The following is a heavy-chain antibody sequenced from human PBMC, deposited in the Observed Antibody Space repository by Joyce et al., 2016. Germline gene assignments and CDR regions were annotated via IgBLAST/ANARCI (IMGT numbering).Heavy chain of an antibody. V-gene: IGHV4-4*02. J-gene: IGHJ3*01. CDR2: VYHDGNA. D-gene: IGHD4-17*01. CDR3: AKLDGEGL. Sequence: QVQLQESGPGLVKPSGTLSLTCGVSGGSISTSNWWSWVRQPPGKGLEWIGEVYHDGNAHYTPSLESRVAISVDSSNNQFSLTLISVTAADTAMYYCAKLDGEGLWGQGTMVTVSS. CDR1: GGSISTSNW.